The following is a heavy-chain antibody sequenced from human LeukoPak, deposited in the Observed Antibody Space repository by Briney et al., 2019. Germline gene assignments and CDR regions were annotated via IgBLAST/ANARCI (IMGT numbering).Heavy chain of an antibody. J-gene: IGHJ5*02. V-gene: IGHV3-30*18. CDR2: ISYDGSNK. D-gene: IGHD3-10*01. CDR1: GFTFSSYG. CDR3: AKSDVSGITMVRGVYH. Sequence: GGSLRLSCAASGFTFSSYGMHWVRQAPGKGLEWVAVISYDGSNKYYADSVKGRFTISRDNSKDTLYLQMNSLRAEDTAVYYCAKSDVSGITMVRGVYHWGQGTLVTVSS.